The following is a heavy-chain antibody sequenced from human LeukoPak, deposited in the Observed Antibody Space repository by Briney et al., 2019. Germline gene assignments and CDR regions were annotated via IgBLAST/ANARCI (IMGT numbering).Heavy chain of an antibody. Sequence: SETLSLTCTVSGVSISSYYWSWIRQPPGKGLEWIGYIYYSGSTNYNPSLKSRVTISVDTSKNQFSLKLSSVTAADTAVYYCAREPYSSGPIDYWGQGTLVTVSS. V-gene: IGHV4-59*12. J-gene: IGHJ4*02. CDR3: AREPYSSGPIDY. CDR1: GVSISSYY. D-gene: IGHD6-19*01. CDR2: IYYSGST.